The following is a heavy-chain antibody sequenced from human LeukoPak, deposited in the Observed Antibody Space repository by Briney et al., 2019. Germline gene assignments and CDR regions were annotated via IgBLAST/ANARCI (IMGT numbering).Heavy chain of an antibody. Sequence: ASVKVSCTVSGYTLTELSMHWVRQAPGKGLEWMGGFNPEDGETIYAQKFQGRVTMTEDTSTDTAYMELSSLRSEDTAVYCCATADNWFDPWGQGTLVTVSS. CDR3: ATADNWFDP. J-gene: IGHJ5*02. V-gene: IGHV1-24*01. CDR1: GYTLTELS. CDR2: FNPEDGET.